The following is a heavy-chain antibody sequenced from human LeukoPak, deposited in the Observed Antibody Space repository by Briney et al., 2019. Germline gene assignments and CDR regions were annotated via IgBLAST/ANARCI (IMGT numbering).Heavy chain of an antibody. J-gene: IGHJ4*02. CDR1: GYAFTSYD. V-gene: IGHV1-18*01. CDR2: ISAYNGNT. Sequence: ASVKVSCKASGYAFTSYDINWVRQAPGQGLEWMGWISAYNGNTNYAQKLQGRVTMTTDTSTSTAYMELRSLRSDDTAVYYCARDRALQGFDYWGQGTLVTVSS. D-gene: IGHD3-10*01. CDR3: ARDRALQGFDY.